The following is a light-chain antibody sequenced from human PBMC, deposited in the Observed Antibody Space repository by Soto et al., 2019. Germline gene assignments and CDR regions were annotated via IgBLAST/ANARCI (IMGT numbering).Light chain of an antibody. J-gene: IGKJ5*01. CDR3: QQYNTWRSIS. CDR1: QSVNNK. Sequence: ERVMTQSPATLSVSPGERATLSCRASQSVNNKLAWYQHKPGQAPRLLIYDTSTRAAGTPARFTGSGSGTDFTLTISSLQSEDFAVYYCQQYNTWRSISFGQGTRLEIK. V-gene: IGKV3-15*01. CDR2: DTS.